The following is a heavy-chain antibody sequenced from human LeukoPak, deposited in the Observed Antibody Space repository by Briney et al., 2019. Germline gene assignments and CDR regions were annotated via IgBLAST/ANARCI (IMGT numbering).Heavy chain of an antibody. V-gene: IGHV3-30-3*01. Sequence: PGRSLRLSCAASGFTFSSYAMHWVRQAPGKGLEWVAVISYDGSNKYYADSVKGRITISRDNSKNTLYLQMNSLRAEDTAVYYCARGATDYDILTGYLSTYAFDIWGQGTMVTASS. D-gene: IGHD3-9*01. J-gene: IGHJ3*02. CDR1: GFTFSSYA. CDR3: ARGATDYDILTGYLSTYAFDI. CDR2: ISYDGSNK.